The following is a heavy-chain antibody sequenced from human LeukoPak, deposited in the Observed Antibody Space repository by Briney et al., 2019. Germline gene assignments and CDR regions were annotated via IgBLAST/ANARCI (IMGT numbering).Heavy chain of an antibody. D-gene: IGHD3-22*01. V-gene: IGHV3-53*01. CDR1: GLTVSSNC. Sequence: PGGSLRLSCAASGLTVSSNCMSWVRQAPGKGLEWVSFIYSGGNTYYADSVKGRFTIPRDNSKNTVHLQMNRLRAEDTALYYCARALPSYFYDDYAFDIWGQGTMVTVSS. J-gene: IGHJ3*02. CDR2: IYSGGNT. CDR3: ARALPSYFYDDYAFDI.